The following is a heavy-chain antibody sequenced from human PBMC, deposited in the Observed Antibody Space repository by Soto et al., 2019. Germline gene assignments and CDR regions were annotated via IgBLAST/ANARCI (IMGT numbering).Heavy chain of an antibody. V-gene: IGHV1-69*08. CDR3: ARRRYCGYDCYHKHYYGMDV. Sequence: QVRLVQSGAEVKKSGSSVKVSCMASGGTFSSYTVNWLRQAPGRGLEWMGRVIPVLTTTDYAQKFRGRVTITADKSANAVYMEMTSLSSGDTAIYYCARRRYCGYDCYHKHYYGMDVWGQGTTVTVAS. D-gene: IGHD2-21*02. CDR2: VIPVLTTT. J-gene: IGHJ6*02. CDR1: GGTFSSYT.